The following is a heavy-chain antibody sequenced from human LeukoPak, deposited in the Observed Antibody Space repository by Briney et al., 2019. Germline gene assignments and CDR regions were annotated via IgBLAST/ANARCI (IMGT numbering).Heavy chain of an antibody. D-gene: IGHD4-17*01. CDR1: GFTFSNYA. CDR2: VSYGGTNK. CDR3: VKVTFDYGDYAGPFDC. J-gene: IGHJ4*02. Sequence: GGSLRLSCAASGFTFSNYAMHWVRQAPGKGPEWVAVVSYGGTNKHYADSVKDRFTISRDNSNNMLYLQMDSLRTEDTAVYYCVKVTFDYGDYAGPFDCRGQGTLVTVSS. V-gene: IGHV3-30*18.